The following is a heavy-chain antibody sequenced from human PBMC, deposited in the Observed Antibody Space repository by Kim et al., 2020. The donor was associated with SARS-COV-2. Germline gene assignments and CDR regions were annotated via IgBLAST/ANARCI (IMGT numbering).Heavy chain of an antibody. D-gene: IGHD1-26*01. CDR3: ASLVVGATWAYFDC. V-gene: IGHV4-59*01. J-gene: IGHJ4*02. Sequence: NPSLKSRVTISVDTTKKQCSLKLSSVTAADTAVYYCASLVVGATWAYFDCWGQGTLVTVSA.